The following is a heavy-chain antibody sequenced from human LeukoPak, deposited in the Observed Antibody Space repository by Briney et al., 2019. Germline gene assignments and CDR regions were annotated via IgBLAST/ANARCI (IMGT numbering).Heavy chain of an antibody. CDR3: ARDSSGWLETYNWFDP. CDR2: IYYSGST. V-gene: IGHV4-39*07. J-gene: IGHJ5*02. D-gene: IGHD6-19*01. CDR1: GGSISSSSYY. Sequence: SETLSLTCTVSGGSISSSSYYWGWIRQPPGKGLEWIGSIYYSGSTYYNPSLKSRVTISVDTSKNQFSLKLSSVTAADTAVYYCARDSSGWLETYNWFDPWGQETLVTVSS.